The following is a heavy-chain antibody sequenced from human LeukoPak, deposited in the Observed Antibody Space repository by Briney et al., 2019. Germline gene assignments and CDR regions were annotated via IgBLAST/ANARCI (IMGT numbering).Heavy chain of an antibody. CDR1: GFTFDDYA. Sequence: PGGSLRLSCAASGFTFDDYAMHWVRQAPGKGLEWVSGISWNSGSIGYADSVKGRFTISRDNAKNSLYLQMNSLRADDTALYYCAKDNGIAAAGIDYWGQGTLVTVSS. V-gene: IGHV3-9*01. CDR3: AKDNGIAAAGIDY. D-gene: IGHD6-13*01. CDR2: ISWNSGSI. J-gene: IGHJ4*02.